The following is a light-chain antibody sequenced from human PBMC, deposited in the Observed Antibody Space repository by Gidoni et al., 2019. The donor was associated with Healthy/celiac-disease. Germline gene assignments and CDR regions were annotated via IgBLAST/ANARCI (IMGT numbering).Light chain of an antibody. CDR1: QSISSN. J-gene: IGKJ2*01. V-gene: IGKV3-15*01. CDR2: GAS. Sequence: EIVMTQSPATLSVSPGERATLSCRASQSISSNLAWYQQKPGQAPRLLIYGASTRETGIPARFSGSGSGTEFTLSISSLQSEDFAVYYCQQYNNWPPEYTFGQGTKLEIK. CDR3: QQYNNWPPEYT.